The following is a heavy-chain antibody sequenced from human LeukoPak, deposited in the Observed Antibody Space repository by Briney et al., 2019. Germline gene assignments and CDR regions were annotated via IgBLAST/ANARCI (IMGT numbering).Heavy chain of an antibody. Sequence: SETLSLTCTVSGGSISSLHWSWIRQPAGKGLEWIGRSYVSGNTYYNPSLKSRVTMSVDTSKNQFSLKLRSVTAADTAVYYCGRDLRGVHIVEYFDVWGRGTLVTVSS. CDR3: GRDLRGVHIVEYFDV. J-gene: IGHJ2*01. CDR2: SYVSGNT. D-gene: IGHD3-10*01. V-gene: IGHV4-4*07. CDR1: GGSISSLH.